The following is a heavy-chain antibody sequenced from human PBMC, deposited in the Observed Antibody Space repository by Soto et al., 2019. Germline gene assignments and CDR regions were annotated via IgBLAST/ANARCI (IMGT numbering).Heavy chain of an antibody. V-gene: IGHV4-30-2*01. Sequence: SETLSLTCAVSGGSISGGGYSWSWIRQPPGKALEWIGYIYHSGSTYYNPSLKSRVTISVDRSKNQFSLKLSSVTAADTAVYYCARGSRNYYYGMDVWGQGTTVTSP. J-gene: IGHJ6*02. CDR2: IYHSGST. CDR3: ARGSRNYYYGMDV. CDR1: GGSISGGGYS.